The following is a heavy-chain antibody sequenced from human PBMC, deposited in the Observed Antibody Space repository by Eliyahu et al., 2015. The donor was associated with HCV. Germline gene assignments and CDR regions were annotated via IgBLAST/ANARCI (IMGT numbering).Heavy chain of an antibody. V-gene: IGHV1-69*01. CDR1: GGTFNIYA. D-gene: IGHD4-17*01. CDR3: ARKAGQINGDASQYYFDY. CDR2: IIPIQGTA. J-gene: IGHJ4*02. Sequence: QVQLVQSGAEVRKPGSSVKVSCKASGGTFNIYAISWVRQAPGQGLEWMGGIIPIQGTAKYEQKFQGRVTITADESTSTAYMELSSLRSEDTAVYYCARKAGQINGDASQYYFDYWGQGTLVTVSS.